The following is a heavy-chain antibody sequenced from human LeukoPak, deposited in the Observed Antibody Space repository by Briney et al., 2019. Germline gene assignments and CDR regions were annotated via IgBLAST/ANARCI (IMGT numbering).Heavy chain of an antibody. D-gene: IGHD5-24*01. CDR1: GGSFSDSY. Sequence: SETLSLTCVVYGGSFSDSYWSWIRQPPGKGLEWIGEINHNGSTKYNPSLKSRVTISVDTSKNQFSLKLSSVTAADTAVYYCFLRGAYAFDIWGQGTMVTVSS. J-gene: IGHJ3*02. V-gene: IGHV4-34*03. CDR3: FLRGAYAFDI. CDR2: INHNGST.